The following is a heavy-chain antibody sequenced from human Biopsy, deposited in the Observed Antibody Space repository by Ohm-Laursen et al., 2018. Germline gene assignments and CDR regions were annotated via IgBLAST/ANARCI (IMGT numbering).Heavy chain of an antibody. V-gene: IGHV4-59*12. D-gene: IGHD6-6*01. CDR3: ATSLPSHWGSAALEN. Sequence: GTLSLTCTVSGGSITSYYRSWIRRPPGKRLEWIGYIYYSGSTNYNPSLKSRVTISEDRSKNQFSLKLKSVTAADTAVYYCATSLPSHWGSAALENWGQGILVTASS. J-gene: IGHJ4*02. CDR2: IYYSGST. CDR1: GGSITSYY.